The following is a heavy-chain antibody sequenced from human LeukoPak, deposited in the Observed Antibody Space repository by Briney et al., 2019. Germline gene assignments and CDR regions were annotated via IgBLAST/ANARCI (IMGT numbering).Heavy chain of an antibody. J-gene: IGHJ4*02. D-gene: IGHD2-21*01. Sequence: GGSPRLSCAASGFTFSSYGMHWIRQAPGKGLEWVAFIRYDGSNKYYADSVKGRFTISRDNSKNTLYLQMNSLRAEDTAVYYCAKGSDWQFPYYFDYWGQGTLVTVSS. CDR1: GFTFSSYG. CDR2: IRYDGSNK. V-gene: IGHV3-30*02. CDR3: AKGSDWQFPYYFDY.